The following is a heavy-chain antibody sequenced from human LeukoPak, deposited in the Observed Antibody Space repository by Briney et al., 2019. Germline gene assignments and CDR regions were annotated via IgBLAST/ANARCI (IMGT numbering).Heavy chain of an antibody. CDR3: ARLLQEGSVAYAY. D-gene: IGHD3-10*01. Sequence: ASVKVSCKASGGTFSSYAISWARQAPGQGLEWMGWINTNTGNPTYAQGFTGRFVFSLDTSVSTAYLQISSLKAEDTAVYYCARLLQEGSVAYAYWGQGTLVTVSS. J-gene: IGHJ4*02. CDR1: GGTFSSYA. CDR2: INTNTGNP. V-gene: IGHV7-4-1*02.